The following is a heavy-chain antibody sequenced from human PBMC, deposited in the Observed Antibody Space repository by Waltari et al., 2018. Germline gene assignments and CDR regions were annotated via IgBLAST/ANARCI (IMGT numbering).Heavy chain of an antibody. D-gene: IGHD6-13*01. V-gene: IGHV4-59*01. CDR3: ARENVILSSFYNYFDY. J-gene: IGHJ4*02. CDR1: GDSISSYY. Sequence: QVQLQESGPGLVKPAETLSSTSIVAGDSISSYYGSWIRQPPGKGLEWIGYINYSGSTNYNPSLKSRVTISVDTSKTHFSLKLSSVTAADTAVYYCARENVILSSFYNYFDYWGQGILVTVSS. CDR2: INYSGST.